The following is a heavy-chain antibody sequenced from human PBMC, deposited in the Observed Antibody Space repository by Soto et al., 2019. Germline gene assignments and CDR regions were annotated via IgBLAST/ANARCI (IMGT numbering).Heavy chain of an antibody. D-gene: IGHD4-17*01. J-gene: IGHJ6*02. Sequence: EEQLLESGGGLVQPGGSLRLSCAASRFTFTRSPMSWVRQAPVRGLEWVSAISGSGGGTYYAGSVKGRFTISRDNSKNTLYLQINRLSDEDTAVYYCVKRGTVTTDYYGMDVWGQGTTVTVSS. V-gene: IGHV3-23*01. CDR2: ISGSGGGT. CDR3: VKRGTVTTDYYGMDV. CDR1: RFTFTRSP.